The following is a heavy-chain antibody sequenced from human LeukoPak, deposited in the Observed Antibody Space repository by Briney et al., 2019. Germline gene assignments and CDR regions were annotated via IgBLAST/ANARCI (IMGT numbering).Heavy chain of an antibody. CDR1: GFTFSSYE. CDR3: ARDATTQVGWVYMDV. Sequence: GGSLRLSCAASGFTFSSYELNWVRQAPGKGLEWLSHISTSGTTKYYANSVKGRLTIFRDNAKNSVYLQMNSLTAENTGLYYCARDATTQVGWVYMDVWGKGTTVAISS. J-gene: IGHJ6*03. CDR2: ISTSGTTK. D-gene: IGHD1-1*01. V-gene: IGHV3-48*03.